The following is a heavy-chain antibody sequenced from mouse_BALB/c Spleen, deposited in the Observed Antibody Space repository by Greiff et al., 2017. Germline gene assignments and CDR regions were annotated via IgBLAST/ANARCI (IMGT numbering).Heavy chain of an antibody. J-gene: IGHJ3*01. D-gene: IGHD2-10*01. CDR1: GYTFTSYY. CDR2: INPSNGGT. V-gene: IGHV1S81*02. CDR3: TRNAYYGGPWFAY. Sequence: QVQLQQSGAELVKPGASVKLSCKASGYTFTSYYMYWVKQRPGQGLEWIGEINPSNGGTNFNEKFKSKATLTVDKSSSTAYMQLSSLTSEDSAVCYCTRNAYYGGPWFAYWGQGTLVTVSA.